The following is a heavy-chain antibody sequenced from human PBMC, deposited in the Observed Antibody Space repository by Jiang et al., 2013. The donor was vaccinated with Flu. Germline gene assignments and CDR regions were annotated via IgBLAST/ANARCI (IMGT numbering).Heavy chain of an antibody. J-gene: IGHJ4*02. CDR3: ARDHSSSWYGQFDY. CDR2: ISYDASNK. Sequence: VQLVESGGGVVQPGRSLRLSCAASGFTFSSYAMHWVRQAPGKGLEWVAVISYDASNKYDADSVKGRFTISRDNSKNTLYLQMNSLRVEDTAVYYCARDHSSSWYGQFDYWGQGTLVTVSS. D-gene: IGHD6-13*01. CDR1: GFTFSSYA. V-gene: IGHV3-30*01.